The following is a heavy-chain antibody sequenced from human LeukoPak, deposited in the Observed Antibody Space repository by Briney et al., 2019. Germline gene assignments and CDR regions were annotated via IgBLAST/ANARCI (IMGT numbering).Heavy chain of an antibody. J-gene: IGHJ3*02. CDR2: IYPGDSDT. Sequence: GESLKISCKGSGYSFTSYWIGWVRQMPGKGLEWMGIIYPGDSDTRYSPSFQGQVTISADKSISTAYLQWSSLKASDTAMYYCARLLLASGAYVWGSYRDAFDIWGQGTMVTVSS. CDR1: GYSFTSYW. CDR3: ARLLLASGAYVWGSYRDAFDI. D-gene: IGHD3-16*02. V-gene: IGHV5-51*01.